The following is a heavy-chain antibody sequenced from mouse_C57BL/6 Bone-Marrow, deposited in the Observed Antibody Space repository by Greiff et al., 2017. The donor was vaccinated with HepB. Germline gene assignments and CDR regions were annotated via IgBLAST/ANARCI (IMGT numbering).Heavy chain of an antibody. CDR3: ARLGATRGYAMDY. Sequence: QVQLQQPGAELVKPGASVKLSCKASGYTFTSYWMQWVKQRPGQGLEWIGEIDPSDSYTNYNQKLKGKATLTVDTSSSTAYMQLSSLTSEDSAVYYCARLGATRGYAMDYWGQGTSVTVSS. CDR1: GYTFTSYW. J-gene: IGHJ4*01. D-gene: IGHD3-1*01. V-gene: IGHV1-50*01. CDR2: IDPSDSYT.